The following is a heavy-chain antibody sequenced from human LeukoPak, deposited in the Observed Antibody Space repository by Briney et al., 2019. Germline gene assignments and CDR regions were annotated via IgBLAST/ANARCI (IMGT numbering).Heavy chain of an antibody. V-gene: IGHV5-51*01. CDR3: ARQGEDYYDSSGYESYDY. CDR2: IYPGDSDT. CDR1: GSRFTSYW. D-gene: IGHD3-22*01. J-gene: IGHJ4*02. Sequence: GASLKISFQGSGSRFTSYWIGWVRPLPGKGLGWRGIIYPGDSDTRYSPSFQGQVTISADKSISTAYLQWSSLKASDTAMYYCARQGEDYYDSSGYESYDYWGQGTLVTVSS.